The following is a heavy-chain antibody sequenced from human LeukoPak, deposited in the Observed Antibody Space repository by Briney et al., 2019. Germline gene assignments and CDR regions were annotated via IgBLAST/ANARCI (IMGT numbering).Heavy chain of an antibody. CDR3: ARAFSGSGSPGY. V-gene: IGHV1-8*01. CDR1: GYTFTSYD. Sequence: ASVKVSCKASGYTFTSYDINWVRQATGQGFEWVGWMNPNSGNTGYAQKFQGRVTMTRNTSISTAYMELSSLRSEDTAVYYCARAFSGSGSPGYWGQGTLVTVSS. J-gene: IGHJ4*02. CDR2: MNPNSGNT. D-gene: IGHD3-10*01.